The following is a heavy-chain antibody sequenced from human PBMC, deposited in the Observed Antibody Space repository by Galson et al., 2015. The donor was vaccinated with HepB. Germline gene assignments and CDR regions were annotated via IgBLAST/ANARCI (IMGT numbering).Heavy chain of an antibody. CDR3: ASSPSSSWGSYYYYYGMDV. Sequence: SVKVSCKASGGTFSGYAISWVRQAPGQGLEWMGGIIPIFGIANYAQKFQGRVTITADESTSTAYMELSSLRSEDTAVYYCASSPSSSWGSYYYYYGMDVWGQGTTVTVSS. J-gene: IGHJ6*02. V-gene: IGHV1-69*13. CDR2: IIPIFGIA. D-gene: IGHD6-13*01. CDR1: GGTFSGYA.